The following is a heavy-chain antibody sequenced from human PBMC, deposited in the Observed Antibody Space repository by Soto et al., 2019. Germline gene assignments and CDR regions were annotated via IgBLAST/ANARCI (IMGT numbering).Heavy chain of an antibody. CDR2: IYYSGST. CDR1: GGSISSGGYY. V-gene: IGHV4-31*03. Sequence: QVQLQESGPGLVKPSQTLSLTCTVSGGSISSGGYYWSWIRQHPGKGLEWIGYIYYSGSTYYNPSLKSRVTISVDTSKNQFSLKLSSVTAADTAVYYCARVDSVATYDAFDIWGQGTMVTVSS. D-gene: IGHD5-12*01. J-gene: IGHJ3*02. CDR3: ARVDSVATYDAFDI.